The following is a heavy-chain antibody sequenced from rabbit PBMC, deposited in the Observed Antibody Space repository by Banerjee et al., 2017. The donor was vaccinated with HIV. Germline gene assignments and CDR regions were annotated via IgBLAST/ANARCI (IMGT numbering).Heavy chain of an antibody. CDR3: ASSSGYYVYLKL. V-gene: IGHV1S43*01. D-gene: IGHD1-1*01. CDR2: IYTVGGSA. J-gene: IGHJ4*01. Sequence: QDQLVESGGGLVKPGASLTLTCKASGFSFSSGYDMCWVRQAPGKGLEWIASIYTVGGSAFYASWVNGRFTISLDNAQNTVFLQMTSLTVADTATYFCASSSGYYVYLKLWGPGTLVTVS. CDR1: GFSFSSGYD.